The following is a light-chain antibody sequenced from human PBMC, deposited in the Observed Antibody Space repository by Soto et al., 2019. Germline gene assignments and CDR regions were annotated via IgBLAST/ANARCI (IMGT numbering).Light chain of an antibody. CDR3: QQYGSSMTWT. V-gene: IGKV3-20*01. CDR2: AAS. Sequence: EVVLTQSPGTVSLSPGERATLSCRASQSVTSNYLAWYQQKPGQAPRLLIYAASSRATGIPDRFSGSGSGTDFTLSISRLEPEDFAVYYFQQYGSSMTWTFGQGTEVEIK. J-gene: IGKJ1*01. CDR1: QSVTSNY.